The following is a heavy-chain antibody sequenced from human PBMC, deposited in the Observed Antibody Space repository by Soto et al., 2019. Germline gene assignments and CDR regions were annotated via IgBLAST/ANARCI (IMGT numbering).Heavy chain of an antibody. CDR2: TRHKVTGYTT. V-gene: IGHV3-72*01. Sequence: DVQLVESGGGLVQPGGSLRLSCAASGFTFSDHYMDWVRQAPGKGLEWVGRTRHKVTGYTTEYAASVKGRFTISRDDLNFLLNSEMTSLKTEDTAGYYCARDEECLGSTCYRSDMDVWGQGTTGTVSS. D-gene: IGHD2-2*01. J-gene: IGHJ6*02. CDR1: GFTFSDHY. CDR3: ARDEECLGSTCYRSDMDV.